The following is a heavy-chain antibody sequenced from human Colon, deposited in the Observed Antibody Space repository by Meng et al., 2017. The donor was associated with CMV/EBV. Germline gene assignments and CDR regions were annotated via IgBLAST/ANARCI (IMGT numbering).Heavy chain of an antibody. V-gene: IGHV3-33*01. CDR3: ATGGGTEAAAAGVFDF. CDR1: GFRFNHYG. D-gene: IGHD6-25*01. J-gene: IGHJ4*02. Sequence: GGSLRLSCAASGFRFNHYGIDWVRQTPGKGLEWVATISSDGSQKHFADSVKGRFTISRDNSKNTQFLEMNSLRDEDTAVYFCATGGGTEAAAAGVFDFWGQGTLVTVSS. CDR2: ISSDGSQK.